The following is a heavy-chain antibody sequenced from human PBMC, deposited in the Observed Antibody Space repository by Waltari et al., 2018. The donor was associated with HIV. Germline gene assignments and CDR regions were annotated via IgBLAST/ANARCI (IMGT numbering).Heavy chain of an antibody. J-gene: IGHJ3*02. CDR1: GFTFSSYW. Sequence: EVQLVESGGGLVQPGGSLRLSCAASGFTFSSYWMHWVRQAPGKGLVWVSRINSDGSSTSYADSVKGRFTISRDNAKNTLYLQMNSLRAEDTAVYYCASRIKNAGAFGIWGQGTMVTVSS. V-gene: IGHV3-74*01. CDR2: INSDGSST. CDR3: ASRIKNAGAFGI.